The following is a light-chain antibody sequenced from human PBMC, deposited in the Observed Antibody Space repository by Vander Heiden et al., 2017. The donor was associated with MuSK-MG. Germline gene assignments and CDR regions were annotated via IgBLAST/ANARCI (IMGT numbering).Light chain of an antibody. J-gene: IGLJ3*02. Sequence: QSALTQPRSVSGSPGQSVTISCTGTSSDVGGYNYVSWYQQHPGNAPNLMIYDVSKRPSGVPDRFSGSKSGNTASLTISGLQAEDEAVYYCCSYAGSYTWVFGGGTKLTVL. V-gene: IGLV2-11*01. CDR2: DVS. CDR3: CSYAGSYTWV. CDR1: SSDVGGYNY.